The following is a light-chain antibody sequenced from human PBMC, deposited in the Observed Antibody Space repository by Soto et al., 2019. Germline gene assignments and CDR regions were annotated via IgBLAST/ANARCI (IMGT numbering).Light chain of an antibody. Sequence: VMTQSPATLSVSPGEIATLSCRASQIVSSSYLAWYQQKPGQAPRLLIYGASSRATGIPDRFSGSGSGTDFTLTISRLEPEDFAVHYCQQYGSSLRITFGQGTRLEIK. CDR3: QQYGSSLRIT. V-gene: IGKV3-20*01. CDR2: GAS. CDR1: QIVSSSY. J-gene: IGKJ5*01.